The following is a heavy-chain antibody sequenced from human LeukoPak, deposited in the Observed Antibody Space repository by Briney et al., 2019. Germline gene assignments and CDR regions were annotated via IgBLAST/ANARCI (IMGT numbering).Heavy chain of an antibody. Sequence: GGSLRLSCVASGFTFSSYSMNWVRQAPGEGLEWVSSISSSGTLKYYADSVKGRFTLFRDNAKNSLHLQMNSLRAEDTAVYYCATLGVRGAPYYFDYWGQGTLVTVSS. V-gene: IGHV3-21*01. CDR3: ATLGVRGAPYYFDY. D-gene: IGHD3-10*01. J-gene: IGHJ4*02. CDR1: GFTFSSYS. CDR2: ISSSGTLK.